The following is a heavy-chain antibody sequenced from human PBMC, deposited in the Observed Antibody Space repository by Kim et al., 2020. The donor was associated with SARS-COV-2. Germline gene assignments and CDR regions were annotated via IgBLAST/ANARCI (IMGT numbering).Heavy chain of an antibody. J-gene: IGHJ6*02. CDR2: FDPEDGEA. Sequence: ASVKVSCKVSGYIVSQLSIHWVRQAPGKGLEWMGGFDPEDGEALYAEKFQGRVSMTEDTSTDTAYMELSSLRSDDTAVYYCATNYYGSGGYRPRYFYFGMDVWGQGTTVAVPS. CDR1: GYIVSQLS. D-gene: IGHD3-22*01. V-gene: IGHV1-24*01. CDR3: ATNYYGSGGYRPRYFYFGMDV.